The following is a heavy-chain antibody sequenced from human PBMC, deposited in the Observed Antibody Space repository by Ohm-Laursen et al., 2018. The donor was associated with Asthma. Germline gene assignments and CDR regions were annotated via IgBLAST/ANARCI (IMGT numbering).Heavy chain of an antibody. CDR1: GGTLGTSI. CDR3: ARKAGSCITSNCYSLDF. J-gene: IGHJ4*02. Sequence: SVKVSCKSLGGTLGTSIIGWVRQAPGQGLEWLGGINSVFGTSTYAQKFHDRFTITADESTSTVYMTLSSLTSEDTAVYYCARKAGSCITSNCYSLDFWGQGTLITVSS. V-gene: IGHV1-69*13. CDR2: INSVFGTS. D-gene: IGHD2-15*01.